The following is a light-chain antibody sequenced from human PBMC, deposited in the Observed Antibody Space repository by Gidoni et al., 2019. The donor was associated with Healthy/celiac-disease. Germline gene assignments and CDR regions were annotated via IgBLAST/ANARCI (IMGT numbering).Light chain of an antibody. J-gene: IGLJ3*02. V-gene: IGLV1-44*01. CDR1: SSNIGSNT. CDR3: AAWDDSLNGWV. Sequence: QSVLTQPPSASGTPGQRVTISCSGSSSNIGSNTVNWYQQLPGTAPKLLIYSNNQRPSGVPDRFSDSKSGTSASLASSGLQSEDEADYYCAAWDDSLNGWVFGGGTKLTVL. CDR2: SNN.